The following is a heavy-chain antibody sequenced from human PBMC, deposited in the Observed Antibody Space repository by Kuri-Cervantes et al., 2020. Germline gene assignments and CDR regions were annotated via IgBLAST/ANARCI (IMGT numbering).Heavy chain of an antibody. V-gene: IGHV3-9*01. CDR3: VRGHHYSADSYYFDY. CDR2: ISWNSGRI. CDR1: GFTFDDYA. J-gene: IGHJ4*02. Sequence: SLKISCAASGFTFDDYAMHWVRQAPGTGLEWVSGISWNSGRIAYADSVKGRFTISRDNAKKSLSLQMNSLSAEDTAVYYCVRGHHYSADSYYFDYWGQGTLVTVSS. D-gene: IGHD4-11*01.